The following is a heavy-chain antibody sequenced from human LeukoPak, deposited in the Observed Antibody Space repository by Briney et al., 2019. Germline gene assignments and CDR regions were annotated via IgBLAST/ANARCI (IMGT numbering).Heavy chain of an antibody. CDR3: AKALLRSDRAYYFDY. D-gene: IGHD4-17*01. CDR2: IWYEGSKK. Sequence: GRSLRLSCVASGFTFSSDGIHWVRQAPGKVLEWVAVIWYEGSKKYYADSVKGRFTIARDNSKNTLYLQMYSLRDEDTAVYYCAKALLRSDRAYYFDYWGQGTLVTVSS. J-gene: IGHJ4*02. CDR1: GFTFSSDG. V-gene: IGHV3-33*06.